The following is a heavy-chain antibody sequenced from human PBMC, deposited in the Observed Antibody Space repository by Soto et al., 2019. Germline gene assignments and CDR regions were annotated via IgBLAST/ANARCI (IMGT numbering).Heavy chain of an antibody. Sequence: ASVKVSCKASGYTFTSYGISWVRQAPGQGLEWMGWISAYNGNTNYAQKLQGRVTMTTDTSTSTAYMDLRSLRSDDTAVYYCASSKLMVHAIPGYYGTDVWGQGTTVTVSS. CDR2: ISAYNGNT. V-gene: IGHV1-18*01. CDR1: GYTFTSYG. J-gene: IGHJ6*02. CDR3: ASSKLMVHAIPGYYGTDV. D-gene: IGHD2-8*01.